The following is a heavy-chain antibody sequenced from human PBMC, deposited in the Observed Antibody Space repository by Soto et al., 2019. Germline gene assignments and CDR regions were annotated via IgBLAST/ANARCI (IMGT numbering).Heavy chain of an antibody. D-gene: IGHD6-6*01. V-gene: IGHV3-23*01. CDR1: GFTFSSYA. CDR2: ISGSGGST. Sequence: GSLRLSCAASGFTFSSYAMSWVRQAPGKGLEWVSAISGSGGSTYYADSVKGRFTISRGNSKNTLYLQMNSLRAEDTAVYYCAKGRGIADRPTNWFDPWGQGTLVTVSS. CDR3: AKGRGIADRPTNWFDP. J-gene: IGHJ5*02.